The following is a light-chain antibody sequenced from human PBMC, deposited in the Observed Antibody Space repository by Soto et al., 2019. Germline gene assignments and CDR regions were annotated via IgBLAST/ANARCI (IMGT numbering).Light chain of an antibody. CDR1: QTISSW. J-gene: IGKJ1*01. Sequence: DFQMTQSPSTLSGSVGDRVTITCRASQTISSWLAWYQQQSGKAPKLLIYATDTLQSGVPSRFSGSGSGTDYTLTISSLQPEDFATYYCQQSYNTPQTFGQGTKV. CDR2: ATD. CDR3: QQSYNTPQT. V-gene: IGKV1-39*01.